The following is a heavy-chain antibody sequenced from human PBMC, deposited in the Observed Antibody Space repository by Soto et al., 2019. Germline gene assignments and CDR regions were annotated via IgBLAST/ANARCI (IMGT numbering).Heavy chain of an antibody. J-gene: IGHJ6*02. Sequence: QVQLVESGGGVVQPGRSLRLSCAASGFTFSSYGMHWVRQAPGKGLEWVAVIWYDGSNKYYADSVKGRFTISRDNSKNTLYLQMNSLRAEDTAVYYCARDVVVAASTKHYYYYGMDVWGQGTTVTVSS. CDR2: IWYDGSNK. CDR3: ARDVVVAASTKHYYYYGMDV. D-gene: IGHD2-15*01. CDR1: GFTFSSYG. V-gene: IGHV3-33*01.